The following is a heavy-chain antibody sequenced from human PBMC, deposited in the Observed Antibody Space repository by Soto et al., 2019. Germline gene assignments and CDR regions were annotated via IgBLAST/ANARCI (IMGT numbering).Heavy chain of an antibody. Sequence: SQTLSLTCVISGDSVSSNSAAWNWIRQSPSRGLEWLGRTYYRSKWYNDYAVSVKSRITINPDTSKNQFSLQLNSVTPEDTAVYYCARGGSIAVAAGHNWFDPWGQGTLVTVSS. CDR1: GDSVSSNSAA. CDR2: TYYRSKWYN. V-gene: IGHV6-1*01. J-gene: IGHJ5*02. CDR3: ARGGSIAVAAGHNWFDP. D-gene: IGHD6-19*01.